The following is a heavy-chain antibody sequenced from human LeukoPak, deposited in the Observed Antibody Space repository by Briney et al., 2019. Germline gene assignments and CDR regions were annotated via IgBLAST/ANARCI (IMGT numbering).Heavy chain of an antibody. CDR2: IYYSGST. V-gene: IGHV4-59*01. CDR1: GGSISSYY. Sequence: SETLSLTCTVSGGSISSYYWSRIRQPPGKGLEWIGYIYYSGSTNYNPSLKSRVTISVDTSKKQFSLKLSSVTAADTAVYYCARGGRIAVAGPAEYFQHWGQGTLVTVSS. CDR3: ARGGRIAVAGPAEYFQH. D-gene: IGHD6-19*01. J-gene: IGHJ1*01.